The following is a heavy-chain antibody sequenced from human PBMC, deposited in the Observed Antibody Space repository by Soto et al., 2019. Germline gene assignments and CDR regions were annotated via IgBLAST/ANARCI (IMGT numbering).Heavy chain of an antibody. J-gene: IGHJ6*03. CDR2: ITWNGGSM. D-gene: IGHD6-19*01. CDR3: ATSSRIAGAGVNYHHYYMDV. CDR1: GFTFHDYA. V-gene: IGHV3-9*01. Sequence: EVQLVESGGGLVQPGRSLRLSCAASGFTFHDYAIHWVRQAPGKGLEWVSGITWNGGSMGYADSVQGRFSISRDNTSNSLYLQMNSLRAEDTLLYYCATSSRIAGAGVNYHHYYMDVWGKGTAVTVS.